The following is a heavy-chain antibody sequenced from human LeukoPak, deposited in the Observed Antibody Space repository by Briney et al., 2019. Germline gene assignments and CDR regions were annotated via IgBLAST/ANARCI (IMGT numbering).Heavy chain of an antibody. CDR2: INPNSGGT. D-gene: IGHD3-10*01. Sequence: ASVKVSCKASGYTFTGYYMHWVRQAPGQGLEWMGWINPNSGGTNYAQKFQGWVTMTRDTSISTAYMELSSLRSEDTAVYYCARIWFGELDFDYWGQGTLVTVSS. CDR1: GYTFTGYY. J-gene: IGHJ4*02. V-gene: IGHV1-2*04. CDR3: ARIWFGELDFDY.